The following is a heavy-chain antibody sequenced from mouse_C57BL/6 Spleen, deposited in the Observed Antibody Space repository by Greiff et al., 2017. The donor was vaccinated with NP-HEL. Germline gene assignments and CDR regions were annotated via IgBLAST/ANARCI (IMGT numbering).Heavy chain of an antibody. CDR1: GYAFTNYL. D-gene: IGHD1-1*01. Sequence: QVQLQQSGAELVRPGTSVKVSCKASGYAFTNYLIEWVKQRPGQGLEWIGVINPGSGGTNYNEKFKGKATLTADKSSSTAYMQLSSLTSEDSAVYCCARRYYYGSSRYWYFDVWGTGTTVTVSS. V-gene: IGHV1-54*01. J-gene: IGHJ1*03. CDR3: ARRYYYGSSRYWYFDV. CDR2: INPGSGGT.